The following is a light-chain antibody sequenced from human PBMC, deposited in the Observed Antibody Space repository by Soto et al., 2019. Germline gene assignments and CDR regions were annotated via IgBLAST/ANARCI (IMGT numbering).Light chain of an antibody. Sequence: QSVLTQPPSASGTPGQRVTISCSGSSSNIGSNYVYWYQQLPGTAPKLLIYRNNQRPSGVPDRFSGSQSGTSASLAISGLRSEDEADYYCAAWDDSLIIYVFGTGTKVTVL. CDR1: SSNIGSNY. J-gene: IGLJ1*01. CDR3: AAWDDSLIIYV. V-gene: IGLV1-47*01. CDR2: RNN.